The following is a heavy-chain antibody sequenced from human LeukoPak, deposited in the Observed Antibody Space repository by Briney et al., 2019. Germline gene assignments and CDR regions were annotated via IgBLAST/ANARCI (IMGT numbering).Heavy chain of an antibody. CDR2: VSQSGGA. V-gene: IGHV4-34*01. Sequence: SETLSLTCAASGGSFSGYHCSWIRQTPGKGLEWIGEVSQSGGASYNPSLKSRVTISVETSKNHFSLELSSVTAADTAMYYCAGSYGGNAVGPFDIWGQGTMVTVSS. D-gene: IGHD4-23*01. CDR1: GGSFSGYH. CDR3: AGSYGGNAVGPFDI. J-gene: IGHJ3*02.